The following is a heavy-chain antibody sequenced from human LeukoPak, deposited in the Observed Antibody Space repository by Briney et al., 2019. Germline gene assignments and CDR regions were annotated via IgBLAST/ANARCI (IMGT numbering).Heavy chain of an antibody. CDR2: ISDIGGAA. D-gene: IGHD1-26*01. CDR3: AKDRTVGASYWYFDL. Sequence: GGSLRLSCAASGFSFRTYVMSWVRQAPGKGLEWVSSISDIGGAASYADSVKGRFTISRDNSRNTLFLQTNSLRAEDTAIYYCAKDRTVGASYWYFDLWGRGTLVTVSS. CDR1: GFSFRTYV. J-gene: IGHJ2*01. V-gene: IGHV3-23*01.